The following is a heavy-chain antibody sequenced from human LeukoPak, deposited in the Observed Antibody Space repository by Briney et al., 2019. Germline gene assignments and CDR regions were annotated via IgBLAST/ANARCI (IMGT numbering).Heavy chain of an antibody. CDR1: GFTFNKYA. CDR2: VSYLGNDK. V-gene: IGHV3-30-3*02. J-gene: IGHJ4*02. Sequence: GGSLRLSCAASGFTFNKYAMHRVRQAPGKGLEWVAAVSYLGNDKFYADSVKGRFTISRDNSKDTLYLQMNSLRVEDTAVYYCAKIRASVAGRSFDYWGQGTLVTVSS. D-gene: IGHD6-19*01. CDR3: AKIRASVAGRSFDY.